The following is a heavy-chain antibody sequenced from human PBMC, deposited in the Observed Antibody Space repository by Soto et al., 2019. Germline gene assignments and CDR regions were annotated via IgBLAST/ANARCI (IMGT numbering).Heavy chain of an antibody. J-gene: IGHJ6*02. CDR1: GFTFSTYG. V-gene: IGHV3-30*03. CDR2: ISNNGINK. Sequence: QVQLVDSGGGVVQPGRSLRLSCAASGFTFSTYGMHCVRQAPGKALEWLAVISNNGINKYYADSVKGRFTISRDNSKDTLFLQMNSLGGEDTAIYYCARVIRADSTSSNMYFNSGLDIGGQGTTVTVSS. D-gene: IGHD6-6*01. CDR3: ARVIRADSTSSNMYFNSGLDI.